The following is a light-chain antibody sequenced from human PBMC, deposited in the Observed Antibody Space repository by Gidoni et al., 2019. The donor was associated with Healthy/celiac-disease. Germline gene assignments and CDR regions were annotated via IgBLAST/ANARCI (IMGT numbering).Light chain of an antibody. Sequence: IVLTQSPYTLSLSPAERPTLSCRASQSVSSYLAWYQQKPGQVPRLLIHDASNRATGIPARVRGSGSGTGFTLTISSLEPEDFAVYYCQRRSNWPPRGTFGGGTKVEIK. V-gene: IGKV3-11*01. CDR3: QRRSNWPPRGT. J-gene: IGKJ4*01. CDR2: DAS. CDR1: QSVSSY.